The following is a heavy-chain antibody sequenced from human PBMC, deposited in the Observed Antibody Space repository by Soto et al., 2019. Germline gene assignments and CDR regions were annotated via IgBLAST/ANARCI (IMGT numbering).Heavy chain of an antibody. CDR3: ARTIFGVVMVFDY. CDR2: IYYSGST. J-gene: IGHJ4*02. CDR1: GGSISSGDYY. D-gene: IGHD3-3*01. V-gene: IGHV4-30-4*01. Sequence: SETLSLTCTVSGGSISSGDYYWSWIRQPPVKGLEWIGYIYYSGSTYYNPSLKSRVTISVDTSKNQFSLKLSSVTAADTAVYYCARTIFGVVMVFDYWGQGTLVIVSS.